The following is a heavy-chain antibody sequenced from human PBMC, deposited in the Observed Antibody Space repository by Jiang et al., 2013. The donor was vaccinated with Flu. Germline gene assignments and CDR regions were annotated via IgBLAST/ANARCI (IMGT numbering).Heavy chain of an antibody. Sequence: KPSETLPSHALSLATPSAVVTTGAGSGSPRKGLEWIGSIYNSGSTYYNPSLKSRVTISVDTSKNQFSLNLSSVTAADTAVYYCARDHNSYYFDSSAAYRNRFDPWGQGTLVTVSS. CDR1: ATPSAVVTT. CDR3: ARDHNSYYFDSSAAYRNRFDP. V-gene: IGHV4-38-2*02. D-gene: IGHD3-22*01. CDR2: IYNSGST. J-gene: IGHJ5*02.